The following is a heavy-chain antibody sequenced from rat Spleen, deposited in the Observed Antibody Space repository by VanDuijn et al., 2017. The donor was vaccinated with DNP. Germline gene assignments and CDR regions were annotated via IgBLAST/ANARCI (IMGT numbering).Heavy chain of an antibody. CDR1: GFTFSDYY. CDR3: AKDIGYSSYIYVD. J-gene: IGHJ2*01. V-gene: IGHV5-29*01. D-gene: IGHD1-2*01. CDR2: ISYDGTNT. Sequence: EVQLVESDGGLVQPGRSLKLSCAASGFTFSDYYMAWVRQAPTKGLEWVATISYDGTNTYYRDSVKGRFTISRDNAKSTLYLQMESLRSEDTATYYCAKDIGYSSYIYVDWGQGVMVTVSS.